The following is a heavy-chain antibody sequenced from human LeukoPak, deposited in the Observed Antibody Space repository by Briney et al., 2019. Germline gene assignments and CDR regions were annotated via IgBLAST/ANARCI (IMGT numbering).Heavy chain of an antibody. Sequence: SETLSLTCTVSGGSISSGSYYWSWIRQPAGKGLEWIGRIYASGSTNYNPSLKSRVTISVDTSKNQFSLKLSSVTAADMAVYYCATSSDTASAYWGQGTLVTVFS. J-gene: IGHJ4*02. CDR2: IYASGST. CDR3: ATSSDTASAY. D-gene: IGHD5-18*01. V-gene: IGHV4-61*02. CDR1: GGSISSGSYY.